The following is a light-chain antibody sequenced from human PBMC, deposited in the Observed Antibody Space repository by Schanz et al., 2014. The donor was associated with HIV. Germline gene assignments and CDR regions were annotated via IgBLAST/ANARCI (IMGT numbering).Light chain of an antibody. V-gene: IGLV2-14*03. J-gene: IGLJ3*02. CDR2: DVR. CDR1: SSDIGGSDY. Sequence: QSALTQPASVSGSPGQSITISCSGTSSDIGGSDYVSWYQQHPGRAPKVLIYDVRDRPSGVSNRFSGSKSGNTASLTISGLQAEDEADYYCSSYTTNGTWLFGGGTKLTVL. CDR3: SSYTTNGTWL.